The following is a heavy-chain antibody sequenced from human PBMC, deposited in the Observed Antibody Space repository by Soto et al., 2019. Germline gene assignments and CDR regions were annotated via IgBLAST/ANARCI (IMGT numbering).Heavy chain of an antibody. CDR2: IYYSGST. CDR1: GVSVSSGSYY. V-gene: IGHV4-61*01. CDR3: ASDFGPEWETQLQLEV. D-gene: IGHD1-26*01. Sequence: AETLSLTCTFSGVSVSSGSYYCSWIRQPPGKGLEWIGYIYYSGSTNYNPSPKSRVTISVDTSKNQFSLKLSSVTAADTAVYYCASDFGPEWETQLQLEVWGQGTMVNVSS. J-gene: IGHJ6*02.